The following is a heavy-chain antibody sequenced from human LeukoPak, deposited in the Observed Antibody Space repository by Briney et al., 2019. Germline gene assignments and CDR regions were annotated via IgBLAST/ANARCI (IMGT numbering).Heavy chain of an antibody. CDR1: GFTFDDYA. CDR3: ARLRPPGIDYYFYVMDV. D-gene: IGHD4-17*01. J-gene: IGHJ6*02. V-gene: IGHV3-9*01. Sequence: PGGSLRLSCAASGFTFDDYAMHWVRQAPGKGLEWVSGITWNSGNMGYADSVKGRFTISRDNAKNSLYLQMNSLRAEDTALYYCARLRPPGIDYYFYVMDVWGQGTTVTVSS. CDR2: ITWNSGNM.